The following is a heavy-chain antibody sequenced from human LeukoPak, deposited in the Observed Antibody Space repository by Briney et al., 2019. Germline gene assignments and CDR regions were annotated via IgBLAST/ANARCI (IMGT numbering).Heavy chain of an antibody. CDR2: IWFDGSDR. CDR3: ARAGTMTTVTTTLGY. V-gene: IGHV3-33*01. D-gene: IGHD4-17*01. Sequence: GRSLRLSCAASGFTFSSYGMHWVRQAPGKGLEWVAVIWFDGSDRYYADSVKGRFTITRDNSKSTLYLQMNSLRAEDTAVYYCARAGTMTTVTTTLGYWGQGTLVTVSS. J-gene: IGHJ4*02. CDR1: GFTFSSYG.